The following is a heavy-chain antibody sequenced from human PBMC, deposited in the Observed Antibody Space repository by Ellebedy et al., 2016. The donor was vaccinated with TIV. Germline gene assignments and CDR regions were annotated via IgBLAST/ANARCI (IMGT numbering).Heavy chain of an antibody. J-gene: IGHJ6*02. CDR1: GYTFTGYY. CDR3: AREREQWLTEYVNYGMDV. V-gene: IGHV1-2*02. D-gene: IGHD6-19*01. Sequence: AASVKVSCKASGYTFTGYYIHWVRQAPGQGLEWMGWINPDSGGTNFAHKFQDSVTMTRDTSITTAYMEVSSLRSEDPATYYCAREREQWLTEYVNYGMDVWGQGTPVTVSS. CDR2: INPDSGGT.